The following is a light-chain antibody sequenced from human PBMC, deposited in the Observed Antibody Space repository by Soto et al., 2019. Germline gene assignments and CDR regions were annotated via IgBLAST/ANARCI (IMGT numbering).Light chain of an antibody. CDR3: QQYHQWPLT. V-gene: IGKV3D-15*01. J-gene: IGKJ4*01. CDR1: QGVSRH. Sequence: EIVMTQSPAPLSLSPGERATLSCRASQGVSRHLAWYQQKPDQAPRLLIYAASTRAAGVPARFSGSGSGTEFTLTISSLQSEDFTVYYCQQYHQWPLTFGGGTKVE. CDR2: AAS.